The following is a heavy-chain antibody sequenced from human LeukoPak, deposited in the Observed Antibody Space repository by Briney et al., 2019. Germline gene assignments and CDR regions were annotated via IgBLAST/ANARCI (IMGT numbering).Heavy chain of an antibody. CDR3: ARGTRIGYSYGAFDY. V-gene: IGHV1-69*05. Sequence: ASVKVSCKASGGTFSIYAISWVRQAPGQGLEWMGRIIPIFGTANYAQKFQGRVTITTDESTSTAYMELSSLRSEDTAVYYCARGTRIGYSYGAFDYWGQGTLVTVSS. CDR2: IIPIFGTA. CDR1: GGTFSIYA. D-gene: IGHD5-18*01. J-gene: IGHJ4*02.